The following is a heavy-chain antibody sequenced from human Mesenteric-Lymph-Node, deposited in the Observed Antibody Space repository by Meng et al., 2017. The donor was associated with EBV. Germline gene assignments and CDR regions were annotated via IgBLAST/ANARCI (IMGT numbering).Heavy chain of an antibody. V-gene: IGHV4-34*01. J-gene: IGHJ4*02. CDR2: INHSGST. CDR1: GGSFSGYY. CDR3: ARGEKGPIDY. Sequence: QVQLQQWGAGLLKPSETLSLTWAVYGGSFSGYYWSWIRQPPGKGLEWIGEINHSGSTNYNPSLKSRVTISVDTSKNQFSLKLSSVTAADTAVYYCARGEKGPIDYWGQGTLVTVSS.